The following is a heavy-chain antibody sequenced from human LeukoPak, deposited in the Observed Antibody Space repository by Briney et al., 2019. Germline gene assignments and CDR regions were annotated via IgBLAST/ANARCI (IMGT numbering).Heavy chain of an antibody. D-gene: IGHD3-10*01. V-gene: IGHV3-48*01. CDR3: ARNRATDY. Sequence: PGGSLRLSCAASGSTFSSYSMNWVRQAPGKGLEWVSYISSSSSTIYYADSVKGRFTISRDNAKNSLYLQMNSLRAEDTAVYYCARNRATDYWGQGTLVTVSS. CDR2: ISSSSSTI. CDR1: GSTFSSYS. J-gene: IGHJ4*02.